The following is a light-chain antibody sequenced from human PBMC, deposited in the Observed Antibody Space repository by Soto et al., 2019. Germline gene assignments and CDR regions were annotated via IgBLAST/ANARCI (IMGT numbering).Light chain of an antibody. V-gene: IGKV3-15*01. CDR1: QRVSSN. J-gene: IGKJ1*01. CDR3: QQYNKWPPWT. CDR2: GAS. Sequence: EIVMTQSPATLSVSPGERATLSCRASQRVSSNLAWYQQKPGQAPRLLIYGASTRATGIPARFSGRGSGTEFTLTISGLQSEDFAVYYCQQYNKWPPWTFGQGTKVEVK.